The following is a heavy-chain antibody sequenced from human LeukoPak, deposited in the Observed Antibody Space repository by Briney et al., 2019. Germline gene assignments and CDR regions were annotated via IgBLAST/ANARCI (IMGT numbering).Heavy chain of an antibody. J-gene: IGHJ4*02. Sequence: HPGGSLRLSCAASGFTFSSYAMSWVRQAPGKGLEWVSAISGSGGSTYYADSVKGRFTISRDNAKNSLYLQMNSLRAEDTAVYYCAREVSGSYDILRGFDYWGQGTLVTVSS. D-gene: IGHD1-26*01. CDR3: AREVSGSYDILRGFDY. CDR2: ISGSGGST. V-gene: IGHV3-23*01. CDR1: GFTFSSYA.